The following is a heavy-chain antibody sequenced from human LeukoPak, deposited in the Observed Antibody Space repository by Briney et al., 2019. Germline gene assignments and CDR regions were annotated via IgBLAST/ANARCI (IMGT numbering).Heavy chain of an antibody. J-gene: IGHJ3*02. CDR3: ARGDYGDYGAFDI. CDR2: IYYSGST. Sequence: PSETLSLTCTVSGGSISSYYWSWIRQPPGKGLEWIGYIYYSGSTNYNPSLKSRVTISVDTSKNQFSLKLSSVTAADTAVYYCARGDYGDYGAFDIWGQGTMVTVSP. V-gene: IGHV4-59*01. D-gene: IGHD4-17*01. CDR1: GGSISSYY.